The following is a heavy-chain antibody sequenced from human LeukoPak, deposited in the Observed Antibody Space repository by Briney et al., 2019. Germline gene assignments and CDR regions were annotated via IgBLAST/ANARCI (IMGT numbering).Heavy chain of an antibody. J-gene: IGHJ4*02. V-gene: IGHV4-38-2*02. D-gene: IGHD2-8*01. CDR3: ARGLMAAGANDY. Sequence: SETLSLTCTVSDYSISSAYYWGWIRQPPGKGLEWVGSIHHSGDTHYNPSLKSRVTISVDTSKNQFSLKVSSVTAADTAVYYCARGLMAAGANDYWGQGTLVTVSS. CDR1: DYSISSAYY. CDR2: IHHSGDT.